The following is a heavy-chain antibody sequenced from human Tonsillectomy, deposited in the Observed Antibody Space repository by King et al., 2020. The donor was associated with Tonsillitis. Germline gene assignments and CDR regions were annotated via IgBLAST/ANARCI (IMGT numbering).Heavy chain of an antibody. D-gene: IGHD3-22*01. Sequence: VQLVESGAEVKKPGSSVKVSCKASGGTFSSYAVTWVRQAPGQGLEWMGGIIPIFGTANYAQKFQGRVTITADESTSTAYMELSSLRSEDTAVYYCADEREAVVTPVSSCYYDAFDIWGQGTMVTVSS. CDR1: GGTFSSYA. V-gene: IGHV1-69*01. CDR2: IIPIFGTA. CDR3: ADEREAVVTPVSSCYYDAFDI. J-gene: IGHJ3*02.